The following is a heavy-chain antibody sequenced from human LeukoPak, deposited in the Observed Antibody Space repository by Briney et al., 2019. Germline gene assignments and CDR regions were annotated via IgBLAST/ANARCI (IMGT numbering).Heavy chain of an antibody. Sequence: ASVKVSCKVSGYTLTELSMHWVRRAPGKGLEWMGGFDPEDGETIYAQKFQGRVTMTEDTSTDTAYMELSSLRSEDTAVYYCATTPQFTMVRGVIDPFDYWGQGTLVTVSS. CDR3: ATTPQFTMVRGVIDPFDY. CDR2: FDPEDGET. D-gene: IGHD3-10*01. CDR1: GYTLTELS. J-gene: IGHJ4*02. V-gene: IGHV1-24*01.